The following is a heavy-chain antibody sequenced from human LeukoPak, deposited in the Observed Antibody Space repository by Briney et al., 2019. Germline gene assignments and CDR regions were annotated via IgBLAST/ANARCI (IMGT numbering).Heavy chain of an antibody. J-gene: IGHJ4*02. CDR3: ARANYYDSSGYAFDY. CDR1: GGSISSGGYS. V-gene: IGHV4-30-2*01. CDR2: IYHSGST. D-gene: IGHD3-22*01. Sequence: SETPSLTCAVSGGSISSGGYSWSWIRQPPGKGLEWIGYIYHSGSTYYNPSLKSRVTISVDRSKNQFSLKLSSVTAADTAVYYCARANYYDSSGYAFDYWGQGTLVTVSS.